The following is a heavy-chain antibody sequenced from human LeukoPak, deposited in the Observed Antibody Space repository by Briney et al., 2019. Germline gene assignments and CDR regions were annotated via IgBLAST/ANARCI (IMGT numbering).Heavy chain of an antibody. V-gene: IGHV3-23*01. CDR1: GFTFNTYA. J-gene: IGHJ3*02. Sequence: GGSLRLSCAASGFTFNTYAMSWVRQAPGKGLEWVSAISGSGGSTYHADSVKGRFTISRDNSKNTLFLLMNKLRAEDTAVYYCAREFVVYNDYLWGTYHNDAFDIWGQGTKVTVSS. CDR3: AREFVVYNDYLWGTYHNDAFDI. D-gene: IGHD3-16*01. CDR2: ISGSGGST.